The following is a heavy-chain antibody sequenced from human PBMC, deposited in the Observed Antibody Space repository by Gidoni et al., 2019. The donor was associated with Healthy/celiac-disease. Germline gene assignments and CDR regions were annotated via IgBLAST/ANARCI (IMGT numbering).Heavy chain of an antibody. Sequence: EVQLVESGGGLVQPGGSLRLSCAASGFTFSSHWMSWVRQAPGKGLEWVANIKQDGSEKYYVDSVKGRFTSSRDNAKNSLYLQMNSLRAEDTAVYYCACLVYYYGSGGENGMDVWGQGTTVTVSS. D-gene: IGHD3-10*01. J-gene: IGHJ6*02. CDR2: IKQDGSEK. CDR3: ACLVYYYGSGGENGMDV. V-gene: IGHV3-7*01. CDR1: GFTFSSHW.